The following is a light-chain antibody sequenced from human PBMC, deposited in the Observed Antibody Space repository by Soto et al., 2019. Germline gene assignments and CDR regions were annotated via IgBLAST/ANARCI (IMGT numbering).Light chain of an antibody. CDR1: SSDVGGYNY. Sequence: QSALAQPRSVSGSPGQSVTISCTGTSSDVGGYNYVSWYQQHPGNAPKLTIYDVSKRPSGVPDRFSGSKSGNTASLTISGLQAEDEADYYCCSYAGSYSYVFGTGTKVTVL. V-gene: IGLV2-11*01. J-gene: IGLJ1*01. CDR3: CSYAGSYSYV. CDR2: DVS.